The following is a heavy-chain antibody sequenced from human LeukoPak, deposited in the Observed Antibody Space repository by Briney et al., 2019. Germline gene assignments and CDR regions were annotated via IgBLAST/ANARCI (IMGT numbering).Heavy chain of an antibody. CDR2: MDPNSGNT. CDR1: GYTFTSDD. J-gene: IGHJ4*02. V-gene: IGHV1-8*01. CDR3: ARSPTGLRKRNDF. D-gene: IGHD4-17*01. Sequence: GASVKVSCKTSGYTFTSDDINWVRQATGQGLEWMGWMDPNSGNTGYAQKFQGRATMTRNTSISTAYMELSSLRSEDTAIYYCARSPTGLRKRNDFWGQGTLVTVSS.